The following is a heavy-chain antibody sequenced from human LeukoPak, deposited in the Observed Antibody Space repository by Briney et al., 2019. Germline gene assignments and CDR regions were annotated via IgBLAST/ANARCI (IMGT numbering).Heavy chain of an antibody. CDR1: GGTFSSYD. V-gene: IGHV1-69*05. Sequence: GASVRVSCKASGGTFSSYDISWVRQAPGQGLEWMGGIIPIFGTANYAQKFQGRVTITTDESTSTAYMELSSLRSEDTAVYYCARGGEMATIRPYYYYMDVWGEGTTVTVSS. D-gene: IGHD5-24*01. CDR2: IIPIFGTA. J-gene: IGHJ6*03. CDR3: ARGGEMATIRPYYYYMDV.